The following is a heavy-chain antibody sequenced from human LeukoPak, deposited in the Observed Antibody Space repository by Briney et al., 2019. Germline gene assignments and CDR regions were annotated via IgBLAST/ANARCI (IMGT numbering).Heavy chain of an antibody. CDR1: GYTLTELS. V-gene: IGHV1-24*01. CDR3: ATERLLWFGELFRFDY. D-gene: IGHD3-10*01. CDR2: FDPEDGET. Sequence: AASVKVSCKVSGYTLTELSMHWVRQAPGKGLEWMGGFDPEDGETIHAQKFQGRVTMTEDTSTDTAYMELSSLRSEDTAVYYCATERLLWFGELFRFDYWGQGTLVTVSS. J-gene: IGHJ4*02.